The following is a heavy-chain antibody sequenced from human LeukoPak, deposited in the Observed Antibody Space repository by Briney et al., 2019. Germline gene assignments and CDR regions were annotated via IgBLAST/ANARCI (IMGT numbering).Heavy chain of an antibody. D-gene: IGHD5-24*01. Sequence: GESLKISCKGSGYSFTSYWIGWVRQMPGKGLEWMGIIYPGDSDTRYSPSFQGQVTISADKSISTACLQWSSLKASDTAMYYCARARAMATIYFDYWGQGTLVTVSS. J-gene: IGHJ4*02. V-gene: IGHV5-51*01. CDR2: IYPGDSDT. CDR3: ARARAMATIYFDY. CDR1: GYSFTSYW.